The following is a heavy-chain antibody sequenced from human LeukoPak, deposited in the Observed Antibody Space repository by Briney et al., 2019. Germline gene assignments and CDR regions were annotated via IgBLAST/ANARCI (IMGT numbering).Heavy chain of an antibody. CDR3: ARVTTRKYGDFNY. Sequence: SVKVSCKASGGTFSSYAISWVRQAPGQGLEWMGGIIPIFGTANYAQKFQGRVTITADESTSTAYMELSSLRSEDTAVYFCARVTTRKYGDFNYWGREPWSPSPQ. CDR1: GGTFSSYA. J-gene: IGHJ4*02. D-gene: IGHD3-22*01. V-gene: IGHV1-69*13. CDR2: IIPIFGTA.